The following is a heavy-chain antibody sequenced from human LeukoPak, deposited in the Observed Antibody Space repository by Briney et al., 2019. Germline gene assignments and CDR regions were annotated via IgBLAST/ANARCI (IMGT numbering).Heavy chain of an antibody. V-gene: IGHV3-7*01. CDR3: ARDEVAAGLYFDY. CDR1: GFTFSDYW. CDR2: INQDGSEK. Sequence: GGSLRLSCAASGFTFSDYWMNWVRQAPGKGLEWVASINQDGSEKYSEDSVKGRFTISRDNAKNSLYLQMNSLGAEDTAVYYCARDEVAAGLYFDYWGQGTLVTVSS. D-gene: IGHD2-15*01. J-gene: IGHJ4*02.